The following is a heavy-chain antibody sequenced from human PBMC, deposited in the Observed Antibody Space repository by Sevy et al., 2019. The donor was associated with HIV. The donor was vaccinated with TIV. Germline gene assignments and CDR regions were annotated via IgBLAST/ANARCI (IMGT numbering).Heavy chain of an antibody. D-gene: IGHD3-10*01. CDR2: IKQDGSEK. Sequence: GGSLRLSCAASGFTFSSYWMSWVRQAPGKGMEWVANIKQDGSEKYYVHSVKGRFTISRDNAKNSLYLQMNSLRAEDTAVYYCARDTPSPYYYGSGRGYYYYGMDVWGQGTTVTVSS. CDR3: ARDTPSPYYYGSGRGYYYYGMDV. CDR1: GFTFSSYW. J-gene: IGHJ6*02. V-gene: IGHV3-7*01.